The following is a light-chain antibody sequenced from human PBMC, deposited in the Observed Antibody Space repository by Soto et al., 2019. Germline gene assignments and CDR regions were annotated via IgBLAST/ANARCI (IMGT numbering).Light chain of an antibody. CDR2: DIS. CDR3: QQYGTTRIT. Sequence: EFVLTQSPATLSLSPGERAILSCRASQSVAGSLAWYQQKPGQAPRLLIYDISTRAAAIPARFSGSGSGTEFTLTISSLQSEDFAVYYCQQYGTTRITFGQGTRLEIK. V-gene: IGKV3-11*01. CDR1: QSVAGS. J-gene: IGKJ5*01.